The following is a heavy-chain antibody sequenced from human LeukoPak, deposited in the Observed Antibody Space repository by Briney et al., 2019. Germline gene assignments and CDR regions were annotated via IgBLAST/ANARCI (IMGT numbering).Heavy chain of an antibody. D-gene: IGHD3-3*01. CDR1: GFTVNNAW. CDR2: IRTKTAGGTT. J-gene: IGHJ6*03. V-gene: IGHV3-15*01. Sequence: PGGSLRLSCAASGFTVNNAWMSWVRQAPGKGLEWVGHIRTKTAGGTTDSAAPVKGRFIISRDDSKNTLYLQMNSLKIEDTGVYYCTTAHASILEWFVQYYYMDVWGKGTTVTVSS. CDR3: TTAHASILEWFVQYYYMDV.